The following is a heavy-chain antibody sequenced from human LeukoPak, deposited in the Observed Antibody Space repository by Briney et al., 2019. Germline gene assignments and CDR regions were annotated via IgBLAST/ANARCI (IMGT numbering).Heavy chain of an antibody. J-gene: IGHJ4*02. Sequence: ASVKVSCKASGYTFTGYYIHWVRQAPGQGLEWMGWINPNSGGTNYAPKLQGRVTMTRDTSISTAYMELSRLRSDDTAVYYCARVRYDSSGYPFDYWGQGSLVTVSS. CDR1: GYTFTGYY. V-gene: IGHV1-2*02. D-gene: IGHD3-22*01. CDR2: INPNSGGT. CDR3: ARVRYDSSGYPFDY.